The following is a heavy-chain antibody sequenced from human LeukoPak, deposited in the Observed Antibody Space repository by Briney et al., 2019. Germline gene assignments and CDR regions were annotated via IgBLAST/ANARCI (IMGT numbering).Heavy chain of an antibody. J-gene: IGHJ4*02. Sequence: GGSLRLSCAASGFTFSSYAMSWVRQAPGKGLEWVSAISGSGGSTYYADSVKGRFTISRDNSKNTLYLQMNSLRAEDTAVYYCARGGCSTTSCRNEDSDFWGQGTLVTVSS. CDR1: GFTFSSYA. CDR3: ARGGCSTTSCRNEDSDF. CDR2: ISGSGGST. D-gene: IGHD2-2*01. V-gene: IGHV3-23*01.